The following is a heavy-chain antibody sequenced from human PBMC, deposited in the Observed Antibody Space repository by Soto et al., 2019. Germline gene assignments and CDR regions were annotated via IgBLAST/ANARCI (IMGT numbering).Heavy chain of an antibody. Sequence: GGSLRLSCAASGFTFSAYGIHWVRQAPGKGLEWVAVISHDGSNTNYADSVKGRFTFSRDNSKNTLYLQMNSLRAEDTAVYYCAKELHTSSGWSQVIYWGQGTLVTVSS. V-gene: IGHV3-30*18. D-gene: IGHD6-19*01. J-gene: IGHJ4*02. CDR2: ISHDGSNT. CDR1: GFTFSAYG. CDR3: AKELHTSSGWSQVIY.